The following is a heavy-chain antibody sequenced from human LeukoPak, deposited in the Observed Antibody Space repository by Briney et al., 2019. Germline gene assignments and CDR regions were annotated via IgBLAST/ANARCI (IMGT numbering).Heavy chain of an antibody. CDR1: GGSISSYY. J-gene: IGHJ4*02. CDR3: ARQMYYYGSGSYYHLDY. CDR2: IYYSGST. Sequence: SETLSLTCTVSGGSISSYYWSWIRQPPGKGLEWIGSIYYSGSTYYNPSLKSRVTISVDTSKNQFSLKLSSVTAADTAVYYCARQMYYYGSGSYYHLDYWGQGTLVTVSS. V-gene: IGHV4-39*01. D-gene: IGHD3-10*01.